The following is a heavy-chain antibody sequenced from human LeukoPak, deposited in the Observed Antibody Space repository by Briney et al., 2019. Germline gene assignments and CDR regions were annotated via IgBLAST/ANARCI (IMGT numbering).Heavy chain of an antibody. J-gene: IGHJ3*02. CDR3: ARAYRLYDSSGYYTSSRAFDI. CDR2: IYSGGST. Sequence: PGGSLRPSCAASGFTVSSNYMSWVRQAPGKGLEWVSVIYSGGSTYYADSVKGRFTISRDNSKNTLYLQMNSLRAEDTAVYYCARAYRLYDSSGYYTSSRAFDIWGQGTMVTVSS. D-gene: IGHD3-22*01. CDR1: GFTVSSNY. V-gene: IGHV3-53*01.